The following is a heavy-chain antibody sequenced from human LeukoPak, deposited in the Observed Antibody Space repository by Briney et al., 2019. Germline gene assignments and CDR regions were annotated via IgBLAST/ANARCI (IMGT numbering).Heavy chain of an antibody. V-gene: IGHV3-73*01. D-gene: IGHD4-17*01. CDR1: GFTFSGSA. Sequence: GGSLRLSRAASGFTFSGSAMHWVRQASGKGLEWVGRIRSKANSYATAYAASVKGRFTISRDDSKNTAYLQMNSLKTEDTAVYYCTSTAVTGTYWGQGALVTVSS. J-gene: IGHJ4*02. CDR2: IRSKANSYAT. CDR3: TSTAVTGTY.